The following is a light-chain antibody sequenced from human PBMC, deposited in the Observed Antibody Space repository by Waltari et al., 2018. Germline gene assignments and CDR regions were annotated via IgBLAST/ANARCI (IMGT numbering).Light chain of an antibody. CDR3: QQRGNLPET. J-gene: IGKJ2*01. CDR1: QNVNSF. Sequence: VLTQSPGTLSLSPGDRATLSCRASQNVNSFLAWYQQKRGQAPRLLIYDASKRATGIPDRISGSGSGTDFTLTISSLEPEDFAIYYCQQRGNLPETFGRGTRVEMK. V-gene: IGKV3-11*01. CDR2: DAS.